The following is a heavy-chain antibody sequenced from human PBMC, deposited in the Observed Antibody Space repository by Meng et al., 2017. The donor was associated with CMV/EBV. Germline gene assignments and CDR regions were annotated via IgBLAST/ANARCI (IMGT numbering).Heavy chain of an antibody. CDR2: INHSGST. J-gene: IGHJ4*02. CDR3: ASSLTYPDY. V-gene: IGHV4-34*01. D-gene: IGHD2-15*01. CDR1: GGSFSGYY. Sequence: VQLQQWGAGLLKPSATLSLTCAVYGGSFSGYYWSWTRQPPGKGLEWIGEINHSGSTNYNPSLKSRVTISVDTSKNQFSLKLSSVTAADTAVYYCASSLTYPDYWGQGTLVTASS.